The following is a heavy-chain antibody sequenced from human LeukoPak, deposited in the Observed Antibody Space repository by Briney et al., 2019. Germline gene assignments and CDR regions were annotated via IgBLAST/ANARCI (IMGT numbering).Heavy chain of an antibody. CDR2: INPNSGGT. CDR3: ARGPYSSSWSSTTNWFDP. D-gene: IGHD6-13*01. J-gene: IGHJ5*02. Sequence: GASVKVSCKASGYTFTGYFMYWVRQAPGQGLEWMGWINPNSGGTNYAQKFQGRVTMTGDTSISTAYMDLSRLRSDDTAVYYCARGPYSSSWSSTTNWFDPWGQGTLVTVSS. CDR1: GYTFTGYF. V-gene: IGHV1-2*02.